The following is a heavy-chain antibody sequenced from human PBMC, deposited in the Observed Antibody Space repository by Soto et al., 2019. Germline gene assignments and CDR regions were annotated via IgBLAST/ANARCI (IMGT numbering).Heavy chain of an antibody. V-gene: IGHV1-46*01. CDR1: AYTITSYY. D-gene: IGHD2-2*01. CDR2: INPSGGST. CDR3: AKDGGPVYCNSPGCSAKHFDY. J-gene: IGHJ4*02. Sequence: GASVEACCKASAYTITSYYMQWVRQAPGQGLEWMGIINPSGGSTSYAQKFQGRFTISRDNSKNTLYLQTSSLRHEDTAVYYCAKDGGPVYCNSPGCSAKHFDYWGQGTLVTVSS.